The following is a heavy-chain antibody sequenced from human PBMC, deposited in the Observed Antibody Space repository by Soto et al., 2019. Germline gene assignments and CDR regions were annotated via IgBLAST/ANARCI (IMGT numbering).Heavy chain of an antibody. CDR1: GGSISSYY. Sequence: SETPSLTCTVSGGSISSYYWSWIRQLPGKGLEWIGYIYYSGSTNYRPSLKSRVTISIDTSKNQFSLKLSSVTAADTAVYYCARIYGDYDNYFDYWGQGTLVTVSS. V-gene: IGHV4-59*01. CDR2: IYYSGST. CDR3: ARIYGDYDNYFDY. J-gene: IGHJ4*02. D-gene: IGHD4-17*01.